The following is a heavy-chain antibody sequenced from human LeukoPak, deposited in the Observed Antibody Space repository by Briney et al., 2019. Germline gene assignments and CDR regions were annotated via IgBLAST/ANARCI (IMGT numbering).Heavy chain of an antibody. Sequence: ASLKVSCRASGGTFSSYAINWVRQAPEQALEWMGGIIPLFGTANYAQKFQGRVTITADESTSTAYMELSSLRSEDTAVYYCAREDCSSTSCHHYNWFDPWGQGTLVTVSS. CDR1: GGTFSSYA. CDR2: IIPLFGTA. J-gene: IGHJ5*02. CDR3: AREDCSSTSCHHYNWFDP. V-gene: IGHV1-69*13. D-gene: IGHD2-2*01.